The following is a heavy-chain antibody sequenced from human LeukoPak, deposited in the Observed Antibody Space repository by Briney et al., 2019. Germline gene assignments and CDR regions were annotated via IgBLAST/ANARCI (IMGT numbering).Heavy chain of an antibody. V-gene: IGHV1-18*04. Sequence: ASVKVACKASGYTFTSYGIIWVRQAPGQGLEWMGWFSTDNGNTHYTQKFQGRVTLTTDTSTYTAYMELRSLTSDDTAVYYCAREGYCSGGICHGNFDYWGQGTLVTVSS. CDR1: GYTFTSYG. CDR2: FSTDNGNT. D-gene: IGHD2-15*01. J-gene: IGHJ4*02. CDR3: AREGYCSGGICHGNFDY.